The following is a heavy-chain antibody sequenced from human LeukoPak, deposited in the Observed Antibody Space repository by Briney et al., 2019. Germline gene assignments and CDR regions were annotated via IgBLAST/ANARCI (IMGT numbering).Heavy chain of an antibody. CDR2: IWYDGSNK. CDR3: ARDNYCSSTDCYNFDY. D-gene: IGHD2-2*02. Sequence: GRSLRLSCAASGFAFSGYGMHWVRQAPGKGLEWVAVIWYDGSNKYYEDSVKGRFTISRDTSTNTLYLQMNSLRVDDTAVYYCARDNYCSSTDCYNFDYWGQGTLSPSPQ. V-gene: IGHV3-33*01. J-gene: IGHJ4*02. CDR1: GFAFSGYG.